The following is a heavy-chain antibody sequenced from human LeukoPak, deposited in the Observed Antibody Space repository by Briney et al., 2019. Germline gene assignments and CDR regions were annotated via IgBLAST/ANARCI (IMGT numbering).Heavy chain of an antibody. V-gene: IGHV4-4*07. D-gene: IGHD5-18*01. CDR2: IYTSGST. CDR3: ARVWRGYSYVRGYYYYMDV. Sequence: SETLSLTCTVSGGSISSYYWSWIRQPAGKGLEWIGRIYTSGSTNYNPSLKGRVTMSVDTSKNQFSLKLSSVTAADTAVYYCARVWRGYSYVRGYYYYMDVWGKGTTVTVSS. J-gene: IGHJ6*03. CDR1: GGSISSYY.